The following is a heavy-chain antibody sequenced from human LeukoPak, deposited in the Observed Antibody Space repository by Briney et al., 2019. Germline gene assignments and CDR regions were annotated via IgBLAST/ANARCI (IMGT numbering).Heavy chain of an antibody. CDR3: ARGSLFDY. CDR2: IYYRGST. Sequence: SETLSLTCTVSGGSISSYYWSWIRQPPGKGLEWIGYIYYRGSTNCNPSLKSRVTISVDTSKNQFSLKLSSVTAADTAVYYCARGSLFDYWGQGTLVTVSS. V-gene: IGHV4-59*01. CDR1: GGSISSYY. J-gene: IGHJ4*02.